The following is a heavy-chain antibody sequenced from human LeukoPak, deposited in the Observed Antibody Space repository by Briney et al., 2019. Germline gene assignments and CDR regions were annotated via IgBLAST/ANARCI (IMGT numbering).Heavy chain of an antibody. CDR3: ARAVYGFDAFDI. Sequence: GGSLRPSCAASGFTFSSYSMNWVRQAPGKGLEWVSSISSSSSYIYYADSVKGRFTISRDNAKNSLYLQMNSLRAEDTAVYYCARAVYGFDAFDIWGQGTMVTVSS. CDR1: GFTFSSYS. V-gene: IGHV3-21*01. J-gene: IGHJ3*02. CDR2: ISSSSSYI. D-gene: IGHD4-17*01.